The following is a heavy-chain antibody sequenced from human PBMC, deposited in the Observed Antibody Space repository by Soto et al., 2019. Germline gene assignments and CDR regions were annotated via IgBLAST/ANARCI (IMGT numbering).Heavy chain of an antibody. Sequence: QVQLVESGGGVVQPGRSLRLSCAASGFTFSTYDMHWVRQAPGKGLEWVAVISYDGSKKYYADSVKGRFTISRDNSKNPLYLQMNSRRAEDTAVYYWAKVFSSSWSPPYYCDGMDGWGQGTTVTVSS. CDR1: GFTFSTYD. CDR2: ISYDGSKK. J-gene: IGHJ6*02. V-gene: IGHV3-30-3*01. D-gene: IGHD6-13*01. CDR3: AKVFSSSWSPPYYCDGMDG.